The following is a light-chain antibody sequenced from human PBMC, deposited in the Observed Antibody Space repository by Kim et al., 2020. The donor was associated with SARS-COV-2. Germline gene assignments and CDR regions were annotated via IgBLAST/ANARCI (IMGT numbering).Light chain of an antibody. CDR1: QSISYW. CDR3: QQYYSYSYT. J-gene: IGKJ2*01. V-gene: IGKV1-5*03. Sequence: SASVGDTVTITCRASQSISYWLAWYQQKPGKAPKLLIYKASSLEGGVPSRFSGSGSGTEFTRTISSLQPDDFATYYCQQYYSYSYTFGQGTKLEI. CDR2: KAS.